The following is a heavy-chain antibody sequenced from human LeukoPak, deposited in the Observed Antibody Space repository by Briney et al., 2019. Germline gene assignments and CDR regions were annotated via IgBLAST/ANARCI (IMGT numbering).Heavy chain of an antibody. V-gene: IGHV3-48*03. J-gene: IGHJ4*02. Sequence: PGGSLRLSCAASGFTFSSYEMNWVRQAPGKGLEWVSYISSSGSTIYYADSVKGRFTISRDNAKNSLYLQMNSLRAEDTAVYYCARCSIAAAGTGFDYWGQGTLVTVSS. D-gene: IGHD6-13*01. CDR2: ISSSGSTI. CDR1: GFTFSSYE. CDR3: ARCSIAAAGTGFDY.